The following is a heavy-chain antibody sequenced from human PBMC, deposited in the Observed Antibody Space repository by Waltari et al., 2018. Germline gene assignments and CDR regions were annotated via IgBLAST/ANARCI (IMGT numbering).Heavy chain of an antibody. CDR2: INHSGST. CDR3: ARGTFIVVVVAATSWFDP. CDR1: GGSISSGGSY. Sequence: QVQLQESGPGLVKPSQTLSLTCTVSGGSISSGGSYWRWIRQHPGKGLEWIGEINHSGSTNYNPSLKSRVTMSVDTSKNQFSLKLSSVTAADTAVYYCARGTFIVVVVAATSWFDPWGQGTLVTVSS. D-gene: IGHD2-15*01. J-gene: IGHJ5*02. V-gene: IGHV4-31*03.